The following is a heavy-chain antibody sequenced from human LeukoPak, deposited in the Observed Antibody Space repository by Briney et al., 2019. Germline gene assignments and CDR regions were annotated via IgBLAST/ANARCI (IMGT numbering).Heavy chain of an antibody. Sequence: PGRSLSLSCAASGFTFSSYGMHWVRQAPGKGLEWVAVIWYDGSNKYYADSVKGRFTISRDNSKNTLYLQMNSLRAEDTAVYYCARDSLGTVLGYCDQGTLVTVSS. CDR1: GFTFSSYG. CDR2: IWYDGSNK. CDR3: ARDSLGTVLGY. D-gene: IGHD6-13*01. V-gene: IGHV3-33*01. J-gene: IGHJ4*02.